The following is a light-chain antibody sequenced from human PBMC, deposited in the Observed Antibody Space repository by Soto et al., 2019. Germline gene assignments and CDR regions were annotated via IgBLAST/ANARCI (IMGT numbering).Light chain of an antibody. J-gene: IGKJ5*01. V-gene: IGKV3-20*01. Sequence: EIVLTQSPGTLSLSPGERATLSCRASQSVISRYLAWYQQKPGQAPRLLIYGASSRATGIPDRVSGSGSETDFTLTISRLEPEDFAVYYCQQYGSSPITFGQGTRLEIK. CDR3: QQYGSSPIT. CDR1: QSVISRY. CDR2: GAS.